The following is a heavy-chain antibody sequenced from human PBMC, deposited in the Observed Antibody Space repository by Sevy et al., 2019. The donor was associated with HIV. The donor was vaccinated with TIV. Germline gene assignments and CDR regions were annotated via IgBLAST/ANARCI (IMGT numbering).Heavy chain of an antibody. CDR2: ISGSDDSGGDDTI. J-gene: IGHJ6*02. CDR1: GFTLSDYY. V-gene: IGHV3-11*01. D-gene: IGHD3-16*01. CDR3: ARDHVKDGKGGDYYYHAMDV. Sequence: GGSLRLSCTASGFTLSDYYMSWIRQAPGKGLQCISYISGSDDSGGDDTIYYADSVKGRFTISRDNAKNSLYLQMSSLRADDTAVYYCARDHVKDGKGGDYYYHAMDVWGRGTTVTVSS.